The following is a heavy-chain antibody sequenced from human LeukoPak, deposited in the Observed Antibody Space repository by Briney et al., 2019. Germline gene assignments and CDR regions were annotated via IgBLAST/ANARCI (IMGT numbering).Heavy chain of an antibody. Sequence: SGGSLRLSCAASGFTFSNAWMNWGRQAPGKGLEWVGRIKSKTDGGTTDYAAPVKGRFAISRDDSKNTLYLQLNSLKTEDTALYYCTTVYYYDSSFDYWGQGTLVTVSS. CDR1: GFTFSNAW. CDR3: TTVYYYDSSFDY. V-gene: IGHV3-15*07. J-gene: IGHJ4*02. D-gene: IGHD3-22*01. CDR2: IKSKTDGGTT.